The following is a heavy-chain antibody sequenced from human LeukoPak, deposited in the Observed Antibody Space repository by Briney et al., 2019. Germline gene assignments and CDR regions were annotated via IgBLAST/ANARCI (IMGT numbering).Heavy chain of an antibody. D-gene: IGHD3-10*01. Sequence: SETLSLTCSVSGGSVSSGSYYWSWIRQPAGKGLECIGRIYTSGNTDYNPSLKNRVTISADTSKNQFSLKLSSVTAADKAVYYCAREGMVRGVLDYWGQGTLVTVSS. CDR1: GGSVSSGSYY. J-gene: IGHJ4*02. V-gene: IGHV4-61*02. CDR3: AREGMVRGVLDY. CDR2: IYTSGNT.